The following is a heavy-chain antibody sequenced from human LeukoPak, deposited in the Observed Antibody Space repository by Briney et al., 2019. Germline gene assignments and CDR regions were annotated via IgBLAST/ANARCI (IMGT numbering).Heavy chain of an antibody. CDR2: IKQDGSEK. Sequence: QAGGSLRLSCAASGFTFSSYWMSWVRQAPGKGLEWVANIKQDGSEKYYVDSVKGRFTISRDNAKNSLYLQMNSLRAEDTAVYYCARSSYDFWSGYWAVEGKNDAFDIWGQGTMVTVSS. J-gene: IGHJ3*02. CDR3: ARSSYDFWSGYWAVEGKNDAFDI. CDR1: GFTFSSYW. D-gene: IGHD3-3*01. V-gene: IGHV3-7*01.